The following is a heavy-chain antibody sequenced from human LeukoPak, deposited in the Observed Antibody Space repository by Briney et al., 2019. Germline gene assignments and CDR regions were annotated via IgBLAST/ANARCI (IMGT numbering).Heavy chain of an antibody. D-gene: IGHD1-20*01. Sequence: PGGSLRLSCAASGFTFSIYWMSWVRPAPGKGLEWVANIKQDGSEKYYVDSVKGRFTISRDNAKNSLYLQMNSLRAEDTAVYYCAKMHLTGGYYYYYYMDAWGKGTTVTVSS. CDR2: IKQDGSEK. V-gene: IGHV3-7*01. CDR3: AKMHLTGGYYYYYYMDA. J-gene: IGHJ6*03. CDR1: GFTFSIYW.